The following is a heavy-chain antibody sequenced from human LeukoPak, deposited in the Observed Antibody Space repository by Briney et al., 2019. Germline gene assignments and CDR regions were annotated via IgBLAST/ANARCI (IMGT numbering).Heavy chain of an antibody. Sequence: GGSLRLSCAASGFTFSDYGMSWVRQAPGKGLEWVSGISDSGGNTKHADSVKGRFSVSRDNSKNTLYLQMNSLRAEDTAVYYCAKIGRMYDFWTGYYEEEVDYMDVWGKGTTVTVSS. CDR3: AKIGRMYDFWTGYYEEEVDYMDV. CDR2: ISDSGGNT. D-gene: IGHD3-3*01. J-gene: IGHJ6*03. V-gene: IGHV3-23*01. CDR1: GFTFSDYG.